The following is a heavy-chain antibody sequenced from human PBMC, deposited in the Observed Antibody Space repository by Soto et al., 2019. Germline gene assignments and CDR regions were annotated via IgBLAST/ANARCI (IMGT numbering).Heavy chain of an antibody. CDR2: IIPIFGTA. CDR3: ARTITIFGVVSWFDY. V-gene: IGHV1-69*13. Sequence: ASVKVSCKASGGTFSSYAISWVRRAPGQGLEWMGGIIPIFGTANYAQKFQGRVTITADESTSTAYMELSSLRSEDTAVYYCARTITIFGVVSWFDYWGQGTLVTVSS. CDR1: GGTFSSYA. D-gene: IGHD3-3*01. J-gene: IGHJ4*02.